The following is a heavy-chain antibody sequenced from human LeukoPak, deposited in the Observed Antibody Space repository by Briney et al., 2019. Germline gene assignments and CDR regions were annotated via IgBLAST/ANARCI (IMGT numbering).Heavy chain of an antibody. CDR1: GGSVSSGGYY. V-gene: IGHV4-61*02. D-gene: IGHD3-22*01. Sequence: SQTLSLTCSVSGGSVSSGGYYWSWIRQPAGKGLEWIGRIYTSGSTNYNPSLKSRVTISVDKSKNQFSLKLSSVTAADTAVYYCARVGDYYDSSGYAEFDYWGQGTLVTVSS. J-gene: IGHJ4*02. CDR2: IYTSGST. CDR3: ARVGDYYDSSGYAEFDY.